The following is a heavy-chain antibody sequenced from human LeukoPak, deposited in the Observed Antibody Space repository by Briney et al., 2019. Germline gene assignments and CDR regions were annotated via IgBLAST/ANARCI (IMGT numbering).Heavy chain of an antibody. CDR2: IYYSGST. V-gene: IGHV4-30-4*01. J-gene: IGHJ4*02. Sequence: SETLSLTCTVSGGSISSGDYYWSWIRHPPGKGLEWIGYIYYSGSTYYNPSLKSRVTISVDTSKNQFSLKLSSVTAAGTAVYYCARYGSGITGFDYWGQGTLVTVSS. CDR3: ARYGSGITGFDY. CDR1: GGSISSGDYY. D-gene: IGHD3-10*01.